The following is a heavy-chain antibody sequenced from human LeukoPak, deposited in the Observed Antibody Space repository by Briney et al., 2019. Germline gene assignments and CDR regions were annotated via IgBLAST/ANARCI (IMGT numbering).Heavy chain of an antibody. CDR1: DYTFTSYS. CDR3: VRDRYCSSSSCNPAARGYFLY. J-gene: IGHJ1*01. Sequence: EASVKVSCKASDYTFTSYSFSWVRQAPGQGLEWMGWISAYNANTDYAQKVQGRVTMTTDTSTSTAYMELRSLRSDDTAMYYCVRDRYCSSSSCNPAARGYFLYWGQGTLVTVSS. D-gene: IGHD2-2*01. CDR2: ISAYNANT. V-gene: IGHV1-18*01.